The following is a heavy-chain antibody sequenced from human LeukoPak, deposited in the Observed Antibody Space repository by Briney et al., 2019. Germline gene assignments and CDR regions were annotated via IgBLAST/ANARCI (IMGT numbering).Heavy chain of an antibody. J-gene: IGHJ4*02. CDR3: ARDYSPPHWSENSGYFDS. Sequence: GGSLTLSCAASPLTFSSYSLNWVRQAPGKGLEWDSSITTSSRYIYYADSVKGRFTISRDNAKNSLYLQMNSLRVEDTAVYYCARDYSPPHWSENSGYFDSWGQGTLVTVSS. CDR1: PLTFSSYS. CDR2: ITTSSRYI. D-gene: IGHD1-26*01. V-gene: IGHV3-21*01.